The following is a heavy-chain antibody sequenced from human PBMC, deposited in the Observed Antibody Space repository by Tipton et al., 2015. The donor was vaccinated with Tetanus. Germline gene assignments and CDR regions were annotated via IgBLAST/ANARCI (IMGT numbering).Heavy chain of an antibody. V-gene: IGHV1-2*02. D-gene: IGHD6-19*01. J-gene: IGHJ4*02. CDR3: ARVRVAVAGRGFDY. CDR1: GGTFSSYA. CDR2: INPNSGGT. Sequence: QSGAEVKKPGSSVKVSCKASGGTFSSYAISWVRQAPGQGLEWMGWINPNSGGTNYAQKFQGRVTMTRDTSISTAYMELSRLRSDDTAVYYCARVRVAVAGRGFDYWGQGTLVTVSS.